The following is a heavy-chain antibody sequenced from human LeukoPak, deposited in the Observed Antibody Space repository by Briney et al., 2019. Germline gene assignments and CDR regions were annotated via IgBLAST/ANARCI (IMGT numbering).Heavy chain of an antibody. D-gene: IGHD3-16*02. V-gene: IGHV4-61*02. J-gene: IGHJ4*02. CDR3: ANSAGGDYVWGSYRYNPYYFDY. CDR1: GGSISTGSDY. CDR2: IYTSGST. Sequence: SETLSLTCTVSGGSISTGSDYWSWIRQAAGKGLEWIGRIYTSGSTYYNPSLKSRVTISVDTSKNQFSLKLGSVTAADTAVYYCANSAGGDYVWGSYRYNPYYFDYWGQGTLATVSS.